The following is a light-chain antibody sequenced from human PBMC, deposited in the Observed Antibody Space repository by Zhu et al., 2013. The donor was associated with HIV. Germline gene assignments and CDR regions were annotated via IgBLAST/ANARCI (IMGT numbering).Light chain of an antibody. J-gene: IGKJ4*01. CDR3: QHRSSWSLT. Sequence: EVVLTQSPVTLAVSPGERATLSCRTSQSVDTNLAWYQQKPGQAPRLLVYGASTRATGLPARFSGSGSGTDFTLTISSLEPEDFAIYYCQHRSSWSLTFGGGTKVEI. CDR1: QSVDTN. V-gene: IGKV3-11*01. CDR2: GAS.